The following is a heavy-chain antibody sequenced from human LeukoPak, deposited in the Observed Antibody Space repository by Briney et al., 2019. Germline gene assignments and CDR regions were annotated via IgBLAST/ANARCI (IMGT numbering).Heavy chain of an antibody. CDR3: ARHCRMGTINPSY. CDR1: GGSFSNSSYY. CDR2: MYYSGST. J-gene: IGHJ4*02. V-gene: IGHV4-39*01. Sequence: PSETLSLTCTVSGGSFSNSSYYWGWIRQPPGKGLEWLGSMYYSGSTYYNSYLKSRATISVDTSKNQFSLKLSSVTAADTAVYYCARHCRMGTINPSYWGQGTLVTVSS. D-gene: IGHD5-24*01.